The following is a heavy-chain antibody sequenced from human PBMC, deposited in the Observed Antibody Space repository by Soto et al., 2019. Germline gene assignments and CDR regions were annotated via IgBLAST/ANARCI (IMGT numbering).Heavy chain of an antibody. Sequence: ASETLSLTCAVYGGSFSGYYWSWIRQPPGKGLEWIGEINHSGSTNYNPSLKSRVTIPVDTSKNQFSLKLSSVTAADTAVYYCARYPYYYDSSGYYFDYWGQGTLVTVSS. D-gene: IGHD3-22*01. J-gene: IGHJ4*02. CDR3: ARYPYYYDSSGYYFDY. CDR2: INHSGST. CDR1: GGSFSGYY. V-gene: IGHV4-34*01.